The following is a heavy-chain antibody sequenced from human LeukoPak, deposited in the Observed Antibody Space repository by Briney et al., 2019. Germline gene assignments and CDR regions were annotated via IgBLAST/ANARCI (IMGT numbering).Heavy chain of an antibody. J-gene: IGHJ4*02. D-gene: IGHD3-16*01. Sequence: GGSLRLSFAASGFTFSSYTMNWFRQPPGKGLDGVSSISSSSSYIYYADSVKGRFTISRDNAKNSLYLQMNSLRAEDTAVYYCARDWRWACFDYWGQGTLVTVSS. CDR3: ARDWRWACFDY. V-gene: IGHV3-21*01. CDR1: GFTFSSYT. CDR2: ISSSSSYI.